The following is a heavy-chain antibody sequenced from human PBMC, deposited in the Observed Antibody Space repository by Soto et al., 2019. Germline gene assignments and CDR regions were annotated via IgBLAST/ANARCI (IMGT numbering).Heavy chain of an antibody. CDR3: CKGKDPFAP. J-gene: IGHJ5*02. CDR1: GYTFTNYA. Sequence: SVKVSCKASGYTFTNYAMHWVRQAPGQRHERMGRINTANGDTIYSQNFHGRVTSTRDTSASTAYRELRSLRSQDAAVYHCCKGKDPFAPWARGTLVTVSS. CDR2: INTANGDT. V-gene: IGHV1-3*04.